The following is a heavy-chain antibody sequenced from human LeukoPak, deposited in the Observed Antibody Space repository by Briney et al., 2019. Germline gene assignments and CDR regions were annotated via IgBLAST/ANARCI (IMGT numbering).Heavy chain of an antibody. CDR1: GGSISGYY. D-gene: IGHD6-13*01. J-gene: IGHJ3*02. Sequence: SETLSLTCTVSGGSISGYYWSWIRQPPGKGLEWIGEINHSGSTNYNPSLKSRVTISVDTSKNQFSLKLSSVTAADTAVYYCASPYSSSFDAFDIWGQGTMVTVSS. V-gene: IGHV4-34*01. CDR3: ASPYSSSFDAFDI. CDR2: INHSGST.